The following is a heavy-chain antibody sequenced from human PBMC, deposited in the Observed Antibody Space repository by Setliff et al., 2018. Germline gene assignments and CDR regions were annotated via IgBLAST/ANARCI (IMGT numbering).Heavy chain of an antibody. CDR1: GGSISSSSYY. CDR3: AREDPYDSSGYYRGGMDV. CDR2: INYSGST. D-gene: IGHD3-22*01. Sequence: PSETLSLTCTVSGGSISSSSYYWGWIRQPPGKGLEWIGSINYSGSTYYNPSLKSRVTISVDTSKNQFSLKLSSVTAADTAVYYCAREDPYDSSGYYRGGMDVWGQGTTVTVSS. V-gene: IGHV4-39*07. J-gene: IGHJ6*02.